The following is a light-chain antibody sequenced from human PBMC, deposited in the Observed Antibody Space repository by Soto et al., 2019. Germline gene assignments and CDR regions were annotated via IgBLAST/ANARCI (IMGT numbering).Light chain of an antibody. CDR3: QTWGTGLRV. V-gene: IGLV4-69*01. Sequence: QPVLTQSPSASASLGASVKLTCTLSGGHSSDAIAWRQQQPEKGPRYLMRIYTDGSYRTGDGIPDRFSGSVSGAGRYLTTSSLQSEDEAAYYCQTWGTGLRVFGGGTTLTV. CDR1: GGHSSDA. J-gene: IGLJ2*01. CDR2: IYTDGSY.